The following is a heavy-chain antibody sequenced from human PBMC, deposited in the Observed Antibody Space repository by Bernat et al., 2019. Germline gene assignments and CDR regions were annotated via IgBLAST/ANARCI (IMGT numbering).Heavy chain of an antibody. CDR1: GGSISSGGYY. J-gene: IGHJ2*01. CDR2: IYYSGST. V-gene: IGHV4-31*03. D-gene: IGHD3-9*01. Sequence: QVQLQESGPGLVKPSQTLSLTCTVSGGSISSGGYYWSWIRQHPGKGLEWIGYIYYSGSTNFNPSLKSRVTISVDTSKNQFSLKLSSVTAADTAVYYCARALPDVLTGYYHNYWYFDLWGRGTLVTVSS. CDR3: ARALPDVLTGYYHNYWYFDL.